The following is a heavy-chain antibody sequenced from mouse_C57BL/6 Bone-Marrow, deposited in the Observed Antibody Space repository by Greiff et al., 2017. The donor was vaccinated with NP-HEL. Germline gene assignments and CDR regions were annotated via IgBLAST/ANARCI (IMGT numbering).Heavy chain of an antibody. D-gene: IGHD2-4*01. CDR1: GYSFTGYF. Sequence: EVQLQQSGPELVKPGDSVKISCKASGYSFTGYFMNWVMKSHGKSLEWIGRINPYNGDTFYNQKFKGKATLTVDKSSSTAHMELRSLTSEDSAVYYCARDDYDRAMDYWGQGTSVTVSS. V-gene: IGHV1-20*01. J-gene: IGHJ4*01. CDR3: ARDDYDRAMDY. CDR2: INPYNGDT.